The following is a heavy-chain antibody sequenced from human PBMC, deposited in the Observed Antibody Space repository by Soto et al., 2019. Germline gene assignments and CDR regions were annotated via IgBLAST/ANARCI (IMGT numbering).Heavy chain of an antibody. Sequence: GGSLRLSCAASGLTFSNYVMHWVRQAPGKGLEWVAVISYDGGSKNYADSVKGRFTISRDNSKNTLYLQMNNLRIEDTAVYYCVRDGPHITIYGYGHYWGRGTLVTVSS. CDR1: GLTFSNYV. CDR2: ISYDGGSK. V-gene: IGHV3-30-3*01. J-gene: IGHJ4*02. CDR3: VRDGPHITIYGYGHY. D-gene: IGHD3-3*01.